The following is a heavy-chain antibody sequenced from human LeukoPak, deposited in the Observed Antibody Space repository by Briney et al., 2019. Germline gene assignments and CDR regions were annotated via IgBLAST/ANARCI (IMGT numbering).Heavy chain of an antibody. J-gene: IGHJ6*02. CDR3: ARDGSVLQNYYYYYGMDV. D-gene: IGHD6-6*01. V-gene: IGHV3-30-3*01. Sequence: GGSLRLSCAASGFPFSSYSMTWVRQAPGKGLEWVAVISYDGSNKYYADSVKGRFTISRDNSKNTLYLQMNSLRAEDTAVYYCARDGSVLQNYYYYYGMDVWGQGTTVTVSS. CDR1: GFPFSSYS. CDR2: ISYDGSNK.